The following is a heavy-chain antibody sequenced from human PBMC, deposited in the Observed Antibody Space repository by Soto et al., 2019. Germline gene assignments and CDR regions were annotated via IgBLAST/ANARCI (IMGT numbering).Heavy chain of an antibody. J-gene: IGHJ4*02. CDR2: IHYSGTT. CDR1: GTSISSYY. V-gene: IGHV4-59*01. Sequence: AETLSLTCTVSGTSISSYYWSWIRQPPGKGLEWIANIHYSGTTNYNPSLASRVTLSVDTSKNQFSLKMASVTAADRAMYFCARYNSYAIDYWGRGTPVTVSS. CDR3: ARYNSYAIDY. D-gene: IGHD2-8*01.